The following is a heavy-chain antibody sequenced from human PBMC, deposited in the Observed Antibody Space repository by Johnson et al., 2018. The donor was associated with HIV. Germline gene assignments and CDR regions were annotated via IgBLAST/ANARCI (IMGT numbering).Heavy chain of an antibody. Sequence: VQLVESGGVVVQPGRSLRLSCAASGFTFSSYDMHWVRQATGKGLEWVSAIGTAGDTSYPGSVKGRFTISSENAKNSLYLQMNSLRAEDTAVYFCATVWRNEGRHAFDVWGQGTMVTVSS. D-gene: IGHD1-1*01. V-gene: IGHV3-13*01. CDR2: IGTAGDT. CDR3: ATVWRNEGRHAFDV. J-gene: IGHJ3*01. CDR1: GFTFSSYD.